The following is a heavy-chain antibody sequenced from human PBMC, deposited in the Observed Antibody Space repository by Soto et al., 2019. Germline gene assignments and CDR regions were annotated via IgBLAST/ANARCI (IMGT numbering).Heavy chain of an antibody. V-gene: IGHV3-7*01. CDR2: IKQDGSEK. CDR3: ARVGLTYYDFWSGWAAFDI. J-gene: IGHJ3*02. Sequence: QSGGSLRLSCAASGFTVSSYAMSGVRQAPGKGPEWVANIKQDGSEKYYVDSVKGRFTISRDNAKNSLYLQMNSLRAEDTAVYYCARVGLTYYDFWSGWAAFDIWGQGTMVTVSS. CDR1: GFTVSSYA. D-gene: IGHD3-3*01.